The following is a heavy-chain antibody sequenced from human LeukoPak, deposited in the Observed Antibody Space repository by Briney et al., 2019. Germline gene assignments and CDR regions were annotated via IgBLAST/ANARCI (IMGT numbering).Heavy chain of an antibody. CDR3: AKSNGYGLVDI. CDR1: GGSFSGYY. V-gene: IGHV4-34*01. D-gene: IGHD3-10*01. Sequence: SETLSLTCAVYGGSFSGYYWSWIRQPPGKGLEWIGEINHSGSTNYNPSLKSRVTISVDTSKNQFSLKLNSVTAADTAVYYYAKSNGYGLVDIWGQGTMVTVSS. CDR2: INHSGST. J-gene: IGHJ3*02.